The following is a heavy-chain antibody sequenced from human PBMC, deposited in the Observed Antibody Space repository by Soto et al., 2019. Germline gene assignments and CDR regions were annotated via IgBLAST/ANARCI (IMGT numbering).Heavy chain of an antibody. Sequence: QVQLQESGPGLVKPSQTLSLTCTVSGGSISSGGYYWSWIRQHPGKGLEWIGCIYYSGSTYYNPSLKSRVTISVDTSKNQFSLKLSSVTAADTAVYYCARGGAYSSSFYYYGMDVWGQGTTVTVSS. V-gene: IGHV4-31*03. CDR3: ARGGAYSSSFYYYGMDV. CDR1: GGSISSGGYY. J-gene: IGHJ6*02. CDR2: IYYSGST. D-gene: IGHD6-6*01.